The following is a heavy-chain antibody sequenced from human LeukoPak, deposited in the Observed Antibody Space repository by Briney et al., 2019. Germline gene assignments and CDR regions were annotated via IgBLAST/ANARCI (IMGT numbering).Heavy chain of an antibody. D-gene: IGHD6-13*01. J-gene: IGHJ3*02. CDR1: GGFIGTYY. Sequence: SETLSLTCIVSGGFIGTYYWTWIRQPPGKGLEWTGYIDYSGSTNYNPSLKGRVSISVDTSKSQFSLKLTSLTAADSAVYYSARGRRSSSRHDVIDIWGQGTVVTVSS. CDR2: IDYSGST. CDR3: ARGRRSSSRHDVIDI. V-gene: IGHV4-59*01.